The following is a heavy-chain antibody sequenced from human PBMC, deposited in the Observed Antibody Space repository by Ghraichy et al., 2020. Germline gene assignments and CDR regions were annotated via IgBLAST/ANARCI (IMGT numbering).Heavy chain of an antibody. D-gene: IGHD5-18*01. V-gene: IGHV3-7*01. Sequence: GGSLRLSCEDSGFTFMSYWVTWVRQAPGKGLEWVANVKQDGSDQDYVDSVRGRFTTSRDNARDSVYLQMNSLRAEDTAVYYCARHRQYNFDYWGQGALVTVSS. CDR3: ARHRQYNFDY. CDR1: GFTFMSYW. J-gene: IGHJ4*02. CDR2: VKQDGSDQ.